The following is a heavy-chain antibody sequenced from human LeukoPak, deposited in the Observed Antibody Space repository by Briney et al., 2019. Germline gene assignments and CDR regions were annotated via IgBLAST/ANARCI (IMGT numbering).Heavy chain of an antibody. CDR3: ASSQIYYDSSGYYAGAFDI. D-gene: IGHD3-22*01. V-gene: IGHV3-7*01. CDR1: GFTFSSYW. CDR2: IKQDGSEK. Sequence: GGSLRLSCAASGFTFSSYWMSWVRQAPGKGLEWVANIKQDGSEKYYVDSVKGRFTISRDNAKNSLYLQMNSLRAEDTAVYYCASSQIYYDSSGYYAGAFDIWGQGTMVTVSS. J-gene: IGHJ3*02.